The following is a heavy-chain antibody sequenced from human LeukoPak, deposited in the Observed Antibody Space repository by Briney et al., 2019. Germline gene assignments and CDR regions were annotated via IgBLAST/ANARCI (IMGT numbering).Heavy chain of an antibody. CDR2: ISSSSSSI. CDR3: ARALAATPGIAAAGTIDY. Sequence: GGSLRLSCAASGFTFSDEYMSWIRQAPGKGLEWVSFISSSSSSIYYADSVKGRFTISRDNAKNSLYLHMNSLRAEDTSVYYCARALAATPGIAAAGTIDYWGQGTLVTVSS. J-gene: IGHJ4*02. CDR1: GFTFSDEY. V-gene: IGHV3-11*04. D-gene: IGHD6-13*01.